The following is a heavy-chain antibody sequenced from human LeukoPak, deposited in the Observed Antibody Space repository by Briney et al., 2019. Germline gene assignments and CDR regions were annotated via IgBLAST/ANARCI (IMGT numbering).Heavy chain of an antibody. Sequence: SVKVSCKASGGTFSSYAISWVRQAPGQGLEWMGGIIPIFGTANYAQKFQGRVTITADESTSTAYMKLSSLRSEDTAVYYCARAPWGEAGFFDYWGQGTLVTVSS. CDR1: GGTFSSYA. V-gene: IGHV1-69*13. J-gene: IGHJ4*02. CDR3: ARAPWGEAGFFDY. D-gene: IGHD3-16*01. CDR2: IIPIFGTA.